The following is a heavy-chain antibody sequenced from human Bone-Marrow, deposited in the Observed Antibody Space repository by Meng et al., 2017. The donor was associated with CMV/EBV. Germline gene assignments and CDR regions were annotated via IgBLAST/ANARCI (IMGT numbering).Heavy chain of an antibody. CDR3: ARGLRFLEWTVYYYYGMDV. V-gene: IGHV3-21*01. J-gene: IGHJ6*02. Sequence: GGSLRLSCAASGFTFSSYSMNWVRQAPGKGLEWVSSISSSSSYIYYADSVKGRFTISRDNAKNSLYLQMNSLRAEDTAVYYCARGLRFLEWTVYYYYGMDVWGQGPTVTVSS. CDR1: GFTFSSYS. D-gene: IGHD3-3*01. CDR2: ISSSSSYI.